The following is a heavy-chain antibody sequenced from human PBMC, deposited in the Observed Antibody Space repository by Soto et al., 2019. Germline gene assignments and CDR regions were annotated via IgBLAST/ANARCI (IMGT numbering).Heavy chain of an antibody. Sequence: QVQLVQSGAEVKKPGSSVKVSCEAPGGTFDHAAITWVRQAPGQGLEWVGGIKPMFNSTHYAQKFQGRVTITAYAVTSTAFMELRGLTSDDTAVYYCARQIFAADYWGQGTLLVVSS. CDR1: GGTFDHAA. CDR3: ARQIFAADY. D-gene: IGHD3-9*01. V-gene: IGHV1-69*01. CDR2: IKPMFNST. J-gene: IGHJ4*02.